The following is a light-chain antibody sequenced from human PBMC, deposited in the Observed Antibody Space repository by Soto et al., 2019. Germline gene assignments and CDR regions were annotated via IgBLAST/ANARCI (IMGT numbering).Light chain of an antibody. V-gene: IGKV3-15*01. CDR1: QSVSSN. Sequence: PPTLSLKKEERATLSCRAIQSVSSNVAWYQQKPGQAPRLLIYGASTRATGIPARFSGSGSGTEFTLTISSLQSVVFAVNSCQQYTSWRPAWTSC. CDR3: QQYTSWRPAWT. J-gene: IGKJ1*01. CDR2: GAS.